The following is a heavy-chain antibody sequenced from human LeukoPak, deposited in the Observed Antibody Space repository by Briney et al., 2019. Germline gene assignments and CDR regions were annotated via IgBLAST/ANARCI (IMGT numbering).Heavy chain of an antibody. CDR2: ISSSGSTI. CDR3: ARPYYDSSGYYDDYYYYYYMDV. V-gene: IGHV3-11*01. Sequence: GGSLRLSCAASGFTFSDYYMSWIRQAPGKGLEWVSYISSSGSTIYYADSAKGRFTISRDNAKNSLYLQMNSLRAEDTAVYYCARPYYDSSGYYDDYYYYYYMDVWGKGTTVTVSS. J-gene: IGHJ6*03. CDR1: GFTFSDYY. D-gene: IGHD3-22*01.